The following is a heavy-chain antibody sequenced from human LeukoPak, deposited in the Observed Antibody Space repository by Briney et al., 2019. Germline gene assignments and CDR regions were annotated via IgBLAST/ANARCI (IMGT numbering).Heavy chain of an antibody. V-gene: IGHV4-38-2*01. D-gene: IGHD4-11*01. J-gene: IGHJ4*02. CDR2: IYRSGST. Sequence: PSETLSLTCAVSGYSITSGYYWAWIRQPPGKGLEWIGNIYRSGSTYYNPSLKSRVTISVDTSKNQFSLKLSSVTAADTAVYYCARRYSNYFFDYWGQGTLVTVTS. CDR3: ARRYSNYFFDY. CDR1: GYSITSGYY.